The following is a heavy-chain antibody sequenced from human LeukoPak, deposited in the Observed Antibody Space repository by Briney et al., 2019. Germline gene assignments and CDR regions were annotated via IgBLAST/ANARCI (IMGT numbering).Heavy chain of an antibody. CDR2: IWYDGSQK. D-gene: IGHD4-23*01. Sequence: PGRSLRLSCAASGFTFSSYAMHWVRQAPGKGLEWVAAIWYDGSQKYYADSVKGRFTISRDNRENTGDLQVNSLRAEDTAVYYCARLYGGNSGYFDYWGPGTLVTVSS. J-gene: IGHJ4*02. CDR3: ARLYGGNSGYFDY. V-gene: IGHV3-33*08. CDR1: GFTFSSYA.